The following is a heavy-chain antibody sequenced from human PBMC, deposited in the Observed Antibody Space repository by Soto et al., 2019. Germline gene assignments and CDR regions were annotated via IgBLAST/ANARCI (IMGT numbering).Heavy chain of an antibody. J-gene: IGHJ4*02. CDR3: VRHALGHSGWHYFDY. D-gene: IGHD6-19*01. V-gene: IGHV5-10-1*01. Sequence: EVQLVQSGAEVRKPGESLRISCQGSEYTFTDYWITWVRQMPGKGLEWMGKIDPRDSSTSYSPSFQGHVSISADKSIITAYLQWSSLKASDTAMYYCVRHALGHSGWHYFDYWGQGTLVTVSS. CDR1: EYTFTDYW. CDR2: IDPRDSST.